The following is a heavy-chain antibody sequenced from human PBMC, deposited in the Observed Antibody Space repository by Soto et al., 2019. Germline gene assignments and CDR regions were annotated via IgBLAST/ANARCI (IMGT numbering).Heavy chain of an antibody. CDR1: GGSFSGDY. CDR3: ARGASTERYFSPSGGAWFDP. D-gene: IGHD3-9*01. V-gene: IGHV4-34*01. CDR2: INHSGIT. J-gene: IGHJ5*02. Sequence: PSETLSLTCAVYGGSFSGDYWNWIRQSPGKGLEWIGEINHSGITNYNPSLKSRATIFVDTSKEQFTLQLTSVTAADTAVYYCARGASTERYFSPSGGAWFDPWGQGTLVTVSS.